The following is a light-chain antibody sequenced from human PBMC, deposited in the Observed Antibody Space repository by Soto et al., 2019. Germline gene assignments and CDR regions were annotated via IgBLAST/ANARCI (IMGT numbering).Light chain of an antibody. V-gene: IGKV1-5*03. CDR2: EAS. Sequence: DIQMTQSPSTLSASVGDRVTITCRASQSISGSLAWYQQKPGKAPKLLIYEASNLKSVAPSSFSGSGSATEYTITISSLQPDDAASYYWQRCNGYCTFGQGTRVEIK. CDR3: QRCNGYCT. CDR1: QSISGS. J-gene: IGKJ1*01.